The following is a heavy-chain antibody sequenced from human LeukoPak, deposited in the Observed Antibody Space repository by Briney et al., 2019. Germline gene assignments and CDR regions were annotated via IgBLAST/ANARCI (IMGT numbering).Heavy chain of an antibody. D-gene: IGHD6-6*01. CDR2: INHSGST. Sequence: SETLSLTCAVYGGSFRGYYWRGLRQPPGKGLAGMGEINHSGSTNYNPSLKSRVTISVDTSKNQFSLKLSSVTAADTAVYYCARGGEYSSSSGYYYYYYYMDVWGKGTTVTVSS. CDR3: ARGGEYSSSSGYYYYYYYMDV. V-gene: IGHV4-34*01. CDR1: GGSFRGYY. J-gene: IGHJ6*03.